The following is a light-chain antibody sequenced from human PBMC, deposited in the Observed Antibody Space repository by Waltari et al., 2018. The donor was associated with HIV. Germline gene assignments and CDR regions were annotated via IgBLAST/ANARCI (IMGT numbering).Light chain of an antibody. J-gene: IGKJ4*01. CDR2: GAS. V-gene: IGKV3-15*01. Sequence: EIVMTQSPATLSVFPGERATLSCRASQSVSSNLAGYQQKPGQAPRPLIYGASTRATGIPARFSGSGSGTEFTLTISGLQSEDFAVYYCQHYNHGPPLTFGGGTKVEIK. CDR3: QHYNHGPPLT. CDR1: QSVSSN.